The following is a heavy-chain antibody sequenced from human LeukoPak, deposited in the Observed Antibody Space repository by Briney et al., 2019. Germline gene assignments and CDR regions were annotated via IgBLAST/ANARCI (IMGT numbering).Heavy chain of an antibody. V-gene: IGHV1-8*01. CDR1: GYTFTSYD. CDR2: MNPNSGNT. Sequence: ASVKVSCKASGYTFTSYDINWVRQATGQGLEWMGWMNPNSGNTDYAQKFQGRVTMTRDTSISTAYMELSRLRSDDTAVYYCARGARHTYYYGSGSSLYYYYYMDVWGKGTTVTISS. J-gene: IGHJ6*03. D-gene: IGHD3-10*01. CDR3: ARGARHTYYYGSGSSLYYYYYMDV.